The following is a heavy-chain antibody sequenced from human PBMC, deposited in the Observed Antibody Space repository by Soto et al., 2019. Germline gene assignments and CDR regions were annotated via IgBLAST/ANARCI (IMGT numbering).Heavy chain of an antibody. CDR1: GFTFGDYA. CDR3: TRDGYSYGPLGYYGMDV. D-gene: IGHD5-18*01. V-gene: IGHV3-49*04. CDR2: IRSKAYGGTT. J-gene: IGHJ6*02. Sequence: GGSLRLSCTASGFTFGDYAMSWVRQAPGKGLEWVGFIRSKAYGGTTEYAASVKGRFTISRDDSKSIAYLQMNSLKTKDTAVYYCTRDGYSYGPLGYYGMDVWGQGTTVTVSS.